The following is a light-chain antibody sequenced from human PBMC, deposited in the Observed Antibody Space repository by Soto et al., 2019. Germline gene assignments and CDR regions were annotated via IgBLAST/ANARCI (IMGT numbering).Light chain of an antibody. CDR2: GAS. V-gene: IGKV3-15*01. Sequence: EIVMTQSPATLSVSPGERATLSCSASQSVSSNLAWYQQKPGQAPRLLSYGASTRATGIPARFSGSGSGTEFTLTISSLQSEDFAVYYCQQYNNWPPNYTFGQGTKLEIK. CDR3: QQYNNWPPNYT. J-gene: IGKJ2*01. CDR1: QSVSSN.